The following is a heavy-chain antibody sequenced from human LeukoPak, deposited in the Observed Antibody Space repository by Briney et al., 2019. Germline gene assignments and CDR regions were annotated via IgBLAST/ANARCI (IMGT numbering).Heavy chain of an antibody. V-gene: IGHV3-7*01. CDR3: AREEYTYGRGGFDF. CDR2: IKQDGSEK. J-gene: IGHJ4*02. CDR1: GFTFSNYW. D-gene: IGHD5-18*01. Sequence: GGSLRLSCAASGFTFSNYWMSWVRQAPGKGLEWVANIKQDGSEKYYVDSVKGRFTISRDNAESSLYLQLNSLRAEDTAVYYCAREEYTYGRGGFDFWGQGSLVTVSS.